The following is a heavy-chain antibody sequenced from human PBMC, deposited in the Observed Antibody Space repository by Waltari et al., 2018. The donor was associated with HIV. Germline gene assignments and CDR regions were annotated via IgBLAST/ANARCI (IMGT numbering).Heavy chain of an antibody. CDR2: INSDGSST. D-gene: IGHD6-13*01. Sequence: EVQLVESGGGLVQPGGSLRLSCAASGFTFSTYWMHWVRQAPGKGLVWVSRINSDGSSTNYAGSVKGRFTVSRDNAKNTLYLQMNSLRAEDTAVYYCARDLYSRNGDDYWGQGTLVPVSS. CDR1: GFTFSTYW. J-gene: IGHJ4*02. V-gene: IGHV3-74*01. CDR3: ARDLYSRNGDDY.